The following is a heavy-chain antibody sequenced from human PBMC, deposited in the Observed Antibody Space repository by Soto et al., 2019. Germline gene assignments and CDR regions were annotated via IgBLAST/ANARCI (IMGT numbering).Heavy chain of an antibody. CDR3: ASKVVTDY. D-gene: IGHD3-22*01. Sequence: QVQLVQSGAEVKKPGASVKVSCKASGYTFSDYYMSWIRQAPGKGLEWVSYISSSGSTIYYADSVKGRFTISRDNAKNSLYLQMNSLRAEDTAVYYCASKVVTDYWGQGTLVTVSS. J-gene: IGHJ4*02. CDR2: ISSSGSTI. CDR1: GYTFSDYY. V-gene: IGHV3-11*01.